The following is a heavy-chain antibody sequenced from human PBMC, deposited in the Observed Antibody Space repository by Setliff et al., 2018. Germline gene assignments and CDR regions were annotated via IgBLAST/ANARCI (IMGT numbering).Heavy chain of an antibody. CDR2: ISASSANI. J-gene: IGHJ4*02. V-gene: IGHV3-48*01. Sequence: PGGSLRLSCAASGFTFSRYAMNWVRQTPGKGLEWVSYISASSANIQYADSVRGRFTVSRDNARNSLYLQMNSLRGDDAAVYFCARSESCGSSHCSPYDYWGQGALVTVSS. CDR3: ARSESCGSSHCSPYDY. CDR1: GFTFSRYA. D-gene: IGHD3-10*01.